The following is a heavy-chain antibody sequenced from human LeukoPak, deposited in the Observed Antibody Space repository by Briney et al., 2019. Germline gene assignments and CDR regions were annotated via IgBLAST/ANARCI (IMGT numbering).Heavy chain of an antibody. CDR3: AKQTDGSGSYYKHPLDY. V-gene: IGHV3-30*02. J-gene: IGHJ4*02. D-gene: IGHD3-10*01. CDR2: IRFDGSYN. Sequence: TGGSLRLSCAASRFTFSSYGMHWVRQAPGKGLEWVAFIRFDGSYNYYADSVKGRFTISRDNSKNTLYLQMNSLRAEDTAVYYCAKQTDGSGSYYKHPLDYWGQGTLVTVSS. CDR1: RFTFSSYG.